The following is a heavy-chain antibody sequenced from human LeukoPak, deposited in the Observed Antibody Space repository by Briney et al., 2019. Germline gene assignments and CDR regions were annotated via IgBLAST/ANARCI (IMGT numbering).Heavy chain of an antibody. CDR3: AKGDYDSSGYYYGLFDY. CDR2: ISGSGGST. CDR1: MFTVSSSY. Sequence: PGGSLRLSCAASMFTVSSSYMSWVRQAPGKGLEWVSAISGSGGSTYYADSVRGRFTISRDNSKNTLYLQMNSLRAEDTAVYYCAKGDYDSSGYYYGLFDYWGQGTLVTVSS. J-gene: IGHJ4*02. V-gene: IGHV3-23*01. D-gene: IGHD3-22*01.